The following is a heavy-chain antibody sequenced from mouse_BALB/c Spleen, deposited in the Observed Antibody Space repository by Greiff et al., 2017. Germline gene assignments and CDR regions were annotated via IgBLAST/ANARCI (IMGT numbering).Heavy chain of an antibody. J-gene: IGHJ3*01. CDR3: ARGGYDGTGAWFAY. CDR2: INPGSGGT. Sequence: QVQLKQSGAELVRPGTSVKVSCKASGYAFTNYLIEWVKQRPGQGLEWIGVINPGSGGTNYNEKFKGKATLTADKSSSTAYMQLSSLTSDDSAVYFCARGGYDGTGAWFAYWGQGTLVTVSA. CDR1: GYAFTNYL. V-gene: IGHV1-54*01. D-gene: IGHD2-14*01.